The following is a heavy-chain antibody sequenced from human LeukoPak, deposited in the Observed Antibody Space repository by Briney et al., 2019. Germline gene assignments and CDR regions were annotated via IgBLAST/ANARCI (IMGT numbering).Heavy chain of an antibody. Sequence: ASVKVSCKPSGYTFTKHPMHWVRQAPGQRLEWMGWIYTDNGNTKYSEKFQGRVAITRDTSASTAYMELNSLTSEDTALYYCAPLIGAYFDYWGQGTLVTVSS. CDR3: APLIGAYFDY. J-gene: IGHJ4*02. CDR1: GYTFTKHP. CDR2: IYTDNGNT. V-gene: IGHV1-3*04. D-gene: IGHD3-10*01.